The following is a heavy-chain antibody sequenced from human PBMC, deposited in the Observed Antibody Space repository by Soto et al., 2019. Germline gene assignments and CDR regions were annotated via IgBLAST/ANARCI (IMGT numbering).Heavy chain of an antibody. CDR3: ARDERPYSSSWYVYY. CDR1: VFTFSSYS. J-gene: IGHJ4*02. CDR2: ISSSSSYI. D-gene: IGHD6-13*01. Sequence: GGSLRLSCAASVFTFSSYSMNWVRQAPGKGLEWVSSISSSSSYIYYADSVKGRFTISRDNAKNSLYLQMNSLRAEDTAVYYCARDERPYSSSWYVYYWGQGTLVTVSS. V-gene: IGHV3-21*01.